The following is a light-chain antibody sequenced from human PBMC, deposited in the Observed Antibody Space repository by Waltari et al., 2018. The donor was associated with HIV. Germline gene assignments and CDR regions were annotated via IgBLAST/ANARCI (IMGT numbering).Light chain of an antibody. J-gene: IGLJ2*01. V-gene: IGLV3-10*01. CDR2: EDS. CDR3: YSTDTSGHHRV. Sequence: SYELTQPPSVSVSPGQTARITCSGAALPKKYAYWYQQKSGQAPVLVIYEDSKRPSGIPGRFSGSSSGTVATLTISGAQVEDESDYYCYSTDTSGHHRVFGGGTKLTVL. CDR1: ALPKKY.